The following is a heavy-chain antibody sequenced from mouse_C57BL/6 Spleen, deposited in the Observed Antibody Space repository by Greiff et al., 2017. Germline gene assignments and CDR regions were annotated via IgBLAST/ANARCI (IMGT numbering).Heavy chain of an antibody. J-gene: IGHJ3*01. CDR1: GFTFSSYA. V-gene: IGHV5-4*01. CDR2: ISDGGSYT. Sequence: EVQLQESGGGLVKPGGSLKLSCAASGFTFSSYAMSWVRQTPEKRLEWVATISDGGSYTYYPDNVKGRFTISRDNAKNNLYLQMSHLKSEDTAMYYCARDRDDGGWFAYWGQGTLVTVSA. CDR3: ARDRDDGGWFAY. D-gene: IGHD2-3*01.